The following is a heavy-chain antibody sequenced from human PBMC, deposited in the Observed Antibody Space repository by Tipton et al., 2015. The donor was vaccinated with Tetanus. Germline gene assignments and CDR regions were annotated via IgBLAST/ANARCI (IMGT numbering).Heavy chain of an antibody. CDR2: IDPNSGGT. CDR3: ARDGGDYIYYGMDV. Sequence: QLVQSGAEVKKPGASVKVSCKASGYTFTGYYIYWVRQAPGQGLEWMGWIDPNSGGTNHAQKFRGRVTMTRDTSISTAYMELRSLRSDDTAVYYCARDGGDYIYYGMDVWGPGTTVTVS. J-gene: IGHJ6*02. D-gene: IGHD2-21*01. CDR1: GYTFTGYY. V-gene: IGHV1-2*02.